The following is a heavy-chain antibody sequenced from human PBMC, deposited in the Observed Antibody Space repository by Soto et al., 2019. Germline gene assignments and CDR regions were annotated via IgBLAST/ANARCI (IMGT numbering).Heavy chain of an antibody. Sequence: SDTLSLTCTVSGGSISSYYWNWIRQPPGKEPEYIGYIYYSGTTYYNPSLRGRVTISVDTSTKQFSLKLTSVTAADTAFYYCAGDRGDYIEYWGQGIQVTVS. D-gene: IGHD2-21*02. CDR1: GGSISSYY. CDR2: IYYSGTT. V-gene: IGHV4-59*01. J-gene: IGHJ4*02. CDR3: AGDRGDYIEY.